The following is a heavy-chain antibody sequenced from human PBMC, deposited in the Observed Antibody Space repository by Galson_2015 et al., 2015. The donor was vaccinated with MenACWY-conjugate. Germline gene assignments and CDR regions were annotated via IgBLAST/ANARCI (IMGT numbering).Heavy chain of an antibody. CDR3: VRDVFRSSSSWYDPDAFDN. CDR1: GFTFSTYW. V-gene: IGHV3-7*01. D-gene: IGHD6-13*01. Sequence: SLRLSCAASGFTFSTYWMNWVRQAPGKGLEWVANIKQDGGEKYYVDSVKGRFTISRDNAKTSLHLQMNRLRAEDTAVYYCVRDVFRSSSSWYDPDAFDNWGQGTMVTVSS. CDR2: IKQDGGEK. J-gene: IGHJ3*02.